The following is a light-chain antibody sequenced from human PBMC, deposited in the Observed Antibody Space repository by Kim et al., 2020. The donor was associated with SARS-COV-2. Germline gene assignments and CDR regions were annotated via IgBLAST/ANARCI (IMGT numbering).Light chain of an antibody. CDR2: GAS. CDR3: QKYNSAPWK. V-gene: IGKV1-27*01. CDR1: QGISNS. Sequence: DIQMAQSPSSLSASVGDRVTITCRASQGISNSLAWYRQKPGKVPMLLIYGASTLRSGVPSRFRGSGSGTDFTLTISSLQPEDAATYYCQKYNSAPWKFGQGTKVDSK. J-gene: IGKJ1*01.